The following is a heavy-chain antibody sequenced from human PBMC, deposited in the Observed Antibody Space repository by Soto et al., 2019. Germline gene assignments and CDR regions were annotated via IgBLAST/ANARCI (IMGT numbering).Heavy chain of an antibody. Sequence: GGSLRLSCAASGFTFSSYGMHWFRQAPGKGLEWVAVISYDGSNKYYADSVKGRFTISRDNSKNTLYLQMNSLRAEDTAVYYCASSAGTGVITFPYGMDVWGQGTTVTVSS. CDR2: ISYDGSNK. D-gene: IGHD3-10*01. CDR1: GFTFSSYG. V-gene: IGHV3-30*03. J-gene: IGHJ6*02. CDR3: ASSAGTGVITFPYGMDV.